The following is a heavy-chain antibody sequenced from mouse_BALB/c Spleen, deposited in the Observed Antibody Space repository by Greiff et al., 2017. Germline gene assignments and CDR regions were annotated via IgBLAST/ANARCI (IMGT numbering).Heavy chain of an antibody. J-gene: IGHJ3*01. CDR1: GYSITSDYA. CDR3: ARYDYELAY. CDR2: ISYSGST. V-gene: IGHV3-2*02. D-gene: IGHD2-4*01. Sequence: EVQLQQSGPDLVKPSQSLSLTCTVTGYSITSDYAWNWIRQFPGNKLEWMGYISYSGSTSYNPSLKSRISITRDTSKNQFFLQLNSVTTEDTATYYCARYDYELAYWGQGTLVTVSA.